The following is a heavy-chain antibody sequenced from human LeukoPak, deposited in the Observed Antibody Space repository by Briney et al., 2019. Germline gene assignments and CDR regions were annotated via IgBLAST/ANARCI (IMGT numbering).Heavy chain of an antibody. V-gene: IGHV3-30*18. Sequence: GGSLRLSCAASGFTFSSYGMHWVRQAPGKGLEWVAVISYDGSNKYYADSVKGQFTISRDNSKSTLYLQMDSLRAEDTAVYYCAKGDGYWGQGTLVTVSS. J-gene: IGHJ4*02. CDR2: ISYDGSNK. D-gene: IGHD2-21*02. CDR1: GFTFSSYG. CDR3: AKGDGY.